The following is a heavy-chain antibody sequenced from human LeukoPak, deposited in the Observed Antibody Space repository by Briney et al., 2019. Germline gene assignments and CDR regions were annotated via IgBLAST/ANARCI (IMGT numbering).Heavy chain of an antibody. D-gene: IGHD3-9*01. CDR2: INHSGST. CDR3: ERDTHYDILTGYYNERYFDY. V-gene: IGHV4-34*01. Sequence: SDTLALTCAVYGGSFSGYYWNWIRQPPGKGLEWIGEINHSGSTNYNPSLKSRVSMSVDTSKDDFSLKLSSVTAADTAVYFCERDTHYDILTGYYNERYFDYWGQGTLVTVSS. J-gene: IGHJ4*02. CDR1: GGSFSGYY.